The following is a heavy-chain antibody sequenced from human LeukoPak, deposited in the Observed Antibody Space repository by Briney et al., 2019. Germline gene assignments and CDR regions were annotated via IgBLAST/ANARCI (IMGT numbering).Heavy chain of an antibody. J-gene: IGHJ4*02. CDR2: INNSGGT. V-gene: IGHV4-4*08. Sequence: SETLSLTCTVSGDSISRYYWSWIRQPPGKGLEWIGYINNSGGTSYNPSLKSRVTISLDTYKNQFSLKLNSLTTTATAVYYCASQMSGTSVSYWGQGTLVTVSS. CDR3: ASQMSGTSVSY. CDR1: GDSISRYY. D-gene: IGHD2-2*01.